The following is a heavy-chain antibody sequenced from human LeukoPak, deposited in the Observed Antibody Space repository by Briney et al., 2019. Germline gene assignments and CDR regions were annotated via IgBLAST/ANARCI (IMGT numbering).Heavy chain of an antibody. CDR3: ARGPVVRGVIIRSFFDY. CDR1: GYTFTSYD. Sequence: GASVKVSCKASGYTFTSYDINWVRQAPGQGLEWMGWISAYNGNTNYAQKLQGRVTMTTDTSTSTAYMELRSLRSDDTAVYYCARGPVVRGVIIRSFFDYWGQGTLVTVSS. V-gene: IGHV1-18*01. D-gene: IGHD3-10*01. J-gene: IGHJ4*02. CDR2: ISAYNGNT.